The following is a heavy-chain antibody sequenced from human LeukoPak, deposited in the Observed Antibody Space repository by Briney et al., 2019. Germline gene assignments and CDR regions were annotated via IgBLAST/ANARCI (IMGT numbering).Heavy chain of an antibody. Sequence: SVKVSCKASGGTFSSYAISWVRQAPGQGLEWMGGIIPIFGTANYAQKFQGRVTITADESTSKAYMELSSLRSEDTAVYYCARGKRITIFGVVIYRACDIWGQGTMVTVSS. V-gene: IGHV1-69*01. CDR3: ARGKRITIFGVVIYRACDI. D-gene: IGHD3-3*01. CDR1: GGTFSSYA. J-gene: IGHJ3*02. CDR2: IIPIFGTA.